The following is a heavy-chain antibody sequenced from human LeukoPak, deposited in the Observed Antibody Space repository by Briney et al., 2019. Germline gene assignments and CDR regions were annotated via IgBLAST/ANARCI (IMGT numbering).Heavy chain of an antibody. D-gene: IGHD3-9*01. V-gene: IGHV3-7*01. CDR3: VGEDYNILTGPGQGAFDV. Sequence: GGSLRLSCAASGFTFSSYWMSWVRQAPGRGLEWVTTIKQGVNEKSYLDSVKGRFTISRDNAKKSLYLQMNSLRVEDTAVYYCVGEDYNILTGPGQGAFDVWGLGTLVTVSS. CDR1: GFTFSSYW. J-gene: IGHJ3*01. CDR2: IKQGVNEK.